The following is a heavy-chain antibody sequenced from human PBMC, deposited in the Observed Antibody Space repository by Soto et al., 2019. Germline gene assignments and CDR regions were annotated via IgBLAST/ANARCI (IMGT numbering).Heavy chain of an antibody. J-gene: IGHJ4*02. Sequence: EVQLLESGGGLVQPGGSLRLSCAASGFTFSSYAMNWVRQAPGKGLEWVSVISGSGGSTYYADSVKGRFTISRDNSKNTLYLQMNSLRAEDTAVYYCARRSSGWYFDYGAQGTLFTVSS. CDR3: ARRSSGWYFDY. V-gene: IGHV3-23*01. CDR2: ISGSGGST. CDR1: GFTFSSYA. D-gene: IGHD6-19*01.